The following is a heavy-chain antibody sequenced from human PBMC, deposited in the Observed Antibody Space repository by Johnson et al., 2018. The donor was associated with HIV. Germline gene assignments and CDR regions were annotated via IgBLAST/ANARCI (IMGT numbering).Heavy chain of an antibody. J-gene: IGHJ3*01. CDR3: ITDVTDTVTTYYHAFDV. D-gene: IGHD4-11*01. CDR2: IRYDGSNK. Sequence: VQLVESGGGVVQPGGSLRLSCAASGFTFSSYGMHWVRQAPGKGLEWVAFIRYDGSNKYYADSVKGRFTISRDNSKNTLYLQMNSLKTEDTAVYYCITDVTDTVTTYYHAFDVLGQGTMVTVSS. V-gene: IGHV3-30*02. CDR1: GFTFSSYG.